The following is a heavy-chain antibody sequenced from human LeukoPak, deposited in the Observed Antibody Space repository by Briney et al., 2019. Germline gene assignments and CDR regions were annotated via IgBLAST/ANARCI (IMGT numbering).Heavy chain of an antibody. J-gene: IGHJ4*02. V-gene: IGHV1-2*02. Sequence: ASVKVSCKASGYTFTAYFIHWVRQAPGQGLELMGWINPDNGATTYAEKFQGRVTMTRDTSITTAYMELSRLRSDDTAVYYCARPPGRDGYNRFDNWGQGTLVTVSS. CDR2: INPDNGAT. CDR1: GYTFTAYF. D-gene: IGHD5-24*01. CDR3: ARPPGRDGYNRFDN.